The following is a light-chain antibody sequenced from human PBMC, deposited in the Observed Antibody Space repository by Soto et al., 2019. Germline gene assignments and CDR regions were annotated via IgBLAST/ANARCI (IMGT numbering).Light chain of an antibody. Sequence: DIQLTQSPSFLSASVGDRVTITCRASQVISNSLAWYQQRPGEATKLLIYAASTLQSGVPSRFSGSGSGTEFNITIRSLPPEEFATYYCHHLNSPLTFGGGTKVEIK. V-gene: IGKV1-9*01. CDR3: HHLNSPLT. J-gene: IGKJ4*01. CDR2: AAS. CDR1: QVISNS.